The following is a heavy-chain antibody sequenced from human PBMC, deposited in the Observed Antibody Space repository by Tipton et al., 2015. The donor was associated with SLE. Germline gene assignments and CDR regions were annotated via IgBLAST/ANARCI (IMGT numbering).Heavy chain of an antibody. CDR2: IDWNTGSI. Sequence: AVSGFTFDDYAMHWVRQAPGKGLEWVSGIDWNTGSIGYADSVKGRITISRDNTKYFLYLQMNSLRPEDTAVYYCAKDLHPGGSVARRFLSYGMDFWGQGTTVTVSS. CDR1: GFTFDDYA. CDR3: AKDLHPGGSVARRFLSYGMDF. V-gene: IGHV3-9*01. D-gene: IGHD2-15*01. J-gene: IGHJ6*02.